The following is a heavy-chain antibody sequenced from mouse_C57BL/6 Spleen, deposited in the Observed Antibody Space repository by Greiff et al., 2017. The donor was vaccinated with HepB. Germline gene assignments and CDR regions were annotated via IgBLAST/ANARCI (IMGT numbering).Heavy chain of an antibody. Sequence: EVKLVESGGGLVQPGGSLSLSCAASGFTFTDYYMSWVRQPPGKALEWLGFIRNKANGYTTEYSASVKGRFTISRDNSQSILYLQMNALRAEDSATYCCASLLYYDYPSPFAYWGQGTLVTVSA. CDR2: IRNKANGYTT. CDR3: ASLLYYDYPSPFAY. D-gene: IGHD2-4*01. J-gene: IGHJ3*01. CDR1: GFTFTDYY. V-gene: IGHV7-3*01.